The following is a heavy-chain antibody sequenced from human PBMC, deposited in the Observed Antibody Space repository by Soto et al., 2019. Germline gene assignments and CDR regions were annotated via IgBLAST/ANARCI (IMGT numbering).Heavy chain of an antibody. V-gene: IGHV2-5*02. CDR3: LSRAEPTRGGYYFAY. CDR2: IYWDDDK. J-gene: IGHJ4*02. Sequence: QITLKESGPSLVKPTQTLTLTRTFSGFSLTTSGVGVGWIRPPPGKALERLALIYWDDDKRYSPSLKSRLTITRDASKNQVVLTMTNMDPVDTATYYCLSRAEPTRGGYYFAYWGQGTLVTVSS. D-gene: IGHD1-26*01. CDR1: GFSLTTSGVG.